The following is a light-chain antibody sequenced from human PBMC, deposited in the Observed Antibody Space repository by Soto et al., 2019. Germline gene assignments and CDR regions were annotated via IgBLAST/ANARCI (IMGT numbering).Light chain of an antibody. J-gene: IGKJ5*01. Sequence: EIELPQSPATLSLSPGERATLSCRASQSVSSYLAWYQQKPGQAPRLLIYDASNRATGIPARFSGSGSGTDFTLTISSLEPEDFAVYYCQQRSNWTTFGQGTRLEIK. V-gene: IGKV3-11*01. CDR2: DAS. CDR3: QQRSNWTT. CDR1: QSVSSY.